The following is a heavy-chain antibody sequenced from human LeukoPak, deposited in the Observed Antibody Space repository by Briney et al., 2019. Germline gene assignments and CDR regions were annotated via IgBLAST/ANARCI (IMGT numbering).Heavy chain of an antibody. V-gene: IGHV3-7*01. Sequence: PGGSLRLSCAASGFTFSSNWMTWVRQAPGKGLEWVANIKQDGSEKYYVDSVKGRFTISRDNAKNSLYLQMNSLRAEDTAVYYCARDLSSGYFDYWGQGTLVTVSS. J-gene: IGHJ4*02. CDR3: ARDLSSGYFDY. D-gene: IGHD6-25*01. CDR2: IKQDGSEK. CDR1: GFTFSSNW.